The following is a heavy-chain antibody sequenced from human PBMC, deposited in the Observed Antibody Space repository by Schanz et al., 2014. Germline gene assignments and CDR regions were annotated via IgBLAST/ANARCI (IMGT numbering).Heavy chain of an antibody. CDR2: ISAYNGNT. D-gene: IGHD2-15*01. CDR3: AKARRKSNCSGGRCFHYSYYGMDV. J-gene: IGHJ6*02. Sequence: QVQLVQSGAEVKKPGASVKVSCKASGYTFTSYGISWVRQAPGQGLEWMGWISAYNGNTKYPQKLQGRVTMTTDTSTSTAYMELRSLRSDDTAVYYCAKARRKSNCSGGRCFHYSYYGMDVWGQGTTVTVSS. V-gene: IGHV1-18*01. CDR1: GYTFTSYG.